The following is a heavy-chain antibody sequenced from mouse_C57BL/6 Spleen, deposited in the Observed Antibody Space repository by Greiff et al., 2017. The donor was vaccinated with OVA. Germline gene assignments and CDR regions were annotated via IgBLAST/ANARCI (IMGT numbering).Heavy chain of an antibody. V-gene: IGHV10-1*01. CDR2: MRSKSNNYAT. Sequence: EVQRVESGGGLVQPKGSLKLSCAASGFSFNTYAMNWVRQAPGKGLEWVARMRSKSNNYATYYADSVKDRFTISRDDSESMLYLQMNNLKTEDTAMYYCVRHGTTVEVYAMDYWGQGTSVTVSS. CDR3: VRHGTTVEVYAMDY. CDR1: GFSFNTYA. J-gene: IGHJ4*01. D-gene: IGHD1-1*01.